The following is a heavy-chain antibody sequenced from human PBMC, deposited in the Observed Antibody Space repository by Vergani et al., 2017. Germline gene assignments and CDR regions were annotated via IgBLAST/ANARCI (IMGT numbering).Heavy chain of an antibody. CDR1: GFSFTTYA. D-gene: IGHD1-1*01. Sequence: EVQLLESGGDLVQPGGSLRLSCAASGFSFTTYAMSWVRQAPGKGLEWVSTINTTGDYTRYGNSVKGRFTISRDNSKITLYLQMNNLRSEDTAIYYCEKGGWNYWFDSWGQGTLVIVS. J-gene: IGHJ5*01. CDR3: EKGGWNYWFDS. V-gene: IGHV3-23*01. CDR2: INTTGDYT.